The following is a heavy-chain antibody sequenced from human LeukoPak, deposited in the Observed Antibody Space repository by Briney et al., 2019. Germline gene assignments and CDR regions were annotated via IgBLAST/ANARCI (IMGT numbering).Heavy chain of an antibody. CDR2: INSDGSST. V-gene: IGHV3-74*01. D-gene: IGHD2-2*01. Sequence: PGGSLRLSCAASGFTFSSYWMHWVRQGPGKGLVWVSRINSDGSSTNYADSVRGRFTISRDNAENTLYLQMNSLRVEDTAVYYCARRVVVAAAPYYFDYWGQGTLVTVS. CDR3: ARRVVVAAAPYYFDY. J-gene: IGHJ4*02. CDR1: GFTFSSYW.